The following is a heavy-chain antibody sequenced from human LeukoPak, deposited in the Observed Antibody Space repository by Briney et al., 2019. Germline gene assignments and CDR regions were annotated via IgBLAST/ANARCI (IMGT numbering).Heavy chain of an antibody. J-gene: IGHJ6*02. CDR3: ARDPGFGELSGYYYGMDV. Sequence: SETLSLTCTVSGGSISSYYWSWIRQPPGKGLEWIGYIYYSGSTNYNPSLKSRVTISVDTSKNQFSLKLSSVTAADTAVYYCARDPGFGELSGYYYGMDVWGQGTTVTVSS. CDR2: IYYSGST. CDR1: GGSISSYY. D-gene: IGHD3-10*01. V-gene: IGHV4-59*01.